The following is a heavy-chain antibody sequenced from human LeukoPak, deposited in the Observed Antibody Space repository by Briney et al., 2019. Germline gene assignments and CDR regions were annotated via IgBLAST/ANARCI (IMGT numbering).Heavy chain of an antibody. J-gene: IGHJ4*02. CDR1: GYTFTTYG. CDR3: ASVGGSAYYFDY. CDR2: ISGYNGNT. Sequence: GASVKVSCKASGYTFTTYGISWVRQAPGQGLEWMGWISGYNGNTNYAQKFQGRVTMTTDTSTTTAYMDVRSLRSDDTAVYYCASVGGSAYYFDYWGQGTLVTVSS. V-gene: IGHV1-18*01. D-gene: IGHD3-16*01.